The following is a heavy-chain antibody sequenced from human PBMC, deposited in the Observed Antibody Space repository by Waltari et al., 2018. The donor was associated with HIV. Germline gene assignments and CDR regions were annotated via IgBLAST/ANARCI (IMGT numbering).Heavy chain of an antibody. V-gene: IGHV4-61*02. J-gene: IGHJ6*02. Sequence: QVQLQESGPGLVKPSQTLSLTCTVSGGSISSGSSYWSWIRQPAGKGLEGIGRIYTSGNTDYNPSLKSRVTISVDTSKNQFSLKLTSVTAADTAVYYCARARVRSGYGLYYYYGMDVWGQGTTVTVSS. CDR3: ARARVRSGYGLYYYYGMDV. CDR1: GGSISSGSSY. D-gene: IGHD5-12*01. CDR2: IYTSGNT.